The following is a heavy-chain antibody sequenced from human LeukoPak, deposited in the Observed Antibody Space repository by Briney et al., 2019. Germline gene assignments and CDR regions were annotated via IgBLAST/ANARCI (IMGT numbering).Heavy chain of an antibody. D-gene: IGHD5-18*01. CDR3: ARRPLKGVYSSGAFDI. V-gene: IGHV4-59*08. Sequence: SETLSLTCTVPGGSISSYYWSWIRQPPGKGLEWIGYIYYSGSTNYNPSLKSRVTISVDTSKNQFSLKLSSVTAADTAVYYCARRPLKGVYSSGAFDIWGQGTMVTASS. J-gene: IGHJ3*02. CDR1: GGSISSYY. CDR2: IYYSGST.